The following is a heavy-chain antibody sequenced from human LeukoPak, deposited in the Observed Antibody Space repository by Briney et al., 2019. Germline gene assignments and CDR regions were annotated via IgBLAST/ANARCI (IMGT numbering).Heavy chain of an antibody. D-gene: IGHD5-18*01. J-gene: IGHJ4*02. V-gene: IGHV3-11*06. CDR2: ISSSSSYI. CDR1: EFTFSDYY. CDR3: ARDHMDSYGTFDY. Sequence: GGSLRLSCAASEFTFSDYYMSWIRQAPGKGLEWVSSISSSSSYIYYADSVKGRFTISRDNAKNSLYLQMNSLRAEDTAVYYCARDHMDSYGTFDYWGQGTLVTVSS.